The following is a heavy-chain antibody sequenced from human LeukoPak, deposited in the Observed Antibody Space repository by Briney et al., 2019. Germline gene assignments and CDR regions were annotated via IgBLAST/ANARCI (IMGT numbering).Heavy chain of an antibody. Sequence: PGGSLRLSCAASGFTFSSYAMSWVRQAPGKGLEWVSAISGSGGSTYYADSVKGRFTISRVNSKNTLYLQMNSLRAEDTAVYYCAKDPPISSGYYYGLDYWGQGTLVTVSS. J-gene: IGHJ4*02. CDR1: GFTFSSYA. CDR3: AKDPPISSGYYYGLDY. V-gene: IGHV3-23*01. D-gene: IGHD3-22*01. CDR2: ISGSGGST.